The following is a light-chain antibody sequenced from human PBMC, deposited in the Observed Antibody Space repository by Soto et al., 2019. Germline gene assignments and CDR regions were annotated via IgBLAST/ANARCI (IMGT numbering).Light chain of an antibody. CDR3: AAWDDSLSGWV. CDR1: SSNVGGNP. V-gene: IGLV1-44*01. J-gene: IGLJ3*02. Sequence: QSALTQPPSASGTPGQRVTISCSGSSSNVGGNPVNWYQHVPTTAPKLLIYTNTQRPSGVPDRFSGSKSGTSASLAISGLPSEDEADYYCAAWDDSLSGWVFGGGTQLTVL. CDR2: TNT.